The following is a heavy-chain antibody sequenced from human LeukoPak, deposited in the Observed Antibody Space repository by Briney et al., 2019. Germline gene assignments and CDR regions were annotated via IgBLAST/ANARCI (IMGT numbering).Heavy chain of an antibody. Sequence: PGGSLRLSCAASGFTFSSYGMHWVRQAPGKGLEWVAFIRYDGSNKYYADSVKGRFTISRDNSKNTLYLQMNSLRAEDTAVYYCAKERGGGYCSSTSCPHFDYWGQGTLVTVSS. V-gene: IGHV3-30*02. CDR2: IRYDGSNK. CDR3: AKERGGGYCSSTSCPHFDY. D-gene: IGHD2-2*01. CDR1: GFTFSSYG. J-gene: IGHJ4*02.